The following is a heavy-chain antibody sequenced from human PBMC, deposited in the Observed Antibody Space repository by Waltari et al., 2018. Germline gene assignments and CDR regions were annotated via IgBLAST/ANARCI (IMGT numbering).Heavy chain of an antibody. CDR2: IYRDGST. CDR1: GFTVSSNH. CDR3: ARYYDSSGSTPGGMDV. J-gene: IGHJ6*02. D-gene: IGHD3-22*01. V-gene: IGHV3-53*01. Sequence: EVQLVESGGGLIQHGGAVRLSCAASGFTVSSNHMSRVRQASGKGLEWVSFIYRDGSTHYADSGKGRFTISSDNSKNTMYLQMNSLRAEDTAVYYCARYYDSSGSTPGGMDVWGQGTTVTVSS.